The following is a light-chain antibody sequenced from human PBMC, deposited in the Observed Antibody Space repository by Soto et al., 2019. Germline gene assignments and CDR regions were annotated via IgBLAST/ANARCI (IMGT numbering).Light chain of an antibody. CDR2: GTS. Sequence: ERLSPQSPATRSVSPGASATLSCRASQSVSSNLAWYQQKPGQAPRLLIYGTSTRATGIPARFSGSGSGTDFTLTISSLQFEDFAVYYCQQYNNWPRTFGQGTKVDI. CDR1: QSVSSN. V-gene: IGKV3-15*01. J-gene: IGKJ1*01. CDR3: QQYNNWPRT.